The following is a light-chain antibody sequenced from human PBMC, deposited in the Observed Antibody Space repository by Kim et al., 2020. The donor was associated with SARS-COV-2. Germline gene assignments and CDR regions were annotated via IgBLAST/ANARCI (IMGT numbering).Light chain of an antibody. CDR2: DAS. V-gene: IGKV1-33*01. Sequence: DIQLTQSPSSLSASVGDRVTITCQANQDIHNYLNWYQQTPGRAPKLLIYDASKLKTGVPSRFSGGGSGTDFTFTISSLQPEDVATYYCQQFDDMPLTFGGGTKVDIK. CDR1: QDIHNY. J-gene: IGKJ4*01. CDR3: QQFDDMPLT.